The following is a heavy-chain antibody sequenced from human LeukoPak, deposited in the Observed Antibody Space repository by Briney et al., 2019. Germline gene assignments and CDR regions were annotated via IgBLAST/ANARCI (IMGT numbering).Heavy chain of an antibody. CDR1: GGSISSYY. CDR2: IYTSGST. Sequence: SETLSLTCTVSGGSISSYYWSWIRQPAGKGLEWLGRIYTSGSTNYNPSLKSRVTMSVDTSKNQFSLKLSSVTAADTAVYYCARDTIPGDYYDSSGYYYPGAFDIWGQGTMVTVSS. V-gene: IGHV4-4*07. J-gene: IGHJ3*02. D-gene: IGHD3-22*01. CDR3: ARDTIPGDYYDSSGYYYPGAFDI.